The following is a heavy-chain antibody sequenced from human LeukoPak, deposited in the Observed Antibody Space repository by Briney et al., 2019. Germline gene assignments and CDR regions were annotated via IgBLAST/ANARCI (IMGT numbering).Heavy chain of an antibody. Sequence: PVASVKVSCKASGGTFSSYAISWVRQAPGQGLEWMGRIIPILGIANYAQKFQGRVTITADKSTSTAYMELSSLRSEDTAVYYCARDGDYGTGSYYRGCIDSWGQGTPVTVSP. CDR3: ARDGDYGTGSYYRGCIDS. V-gene: IGHV1-69*04. D-gene: IGHD3-10*01. CDR2: IIPILGIA. CDR1: GGTFSSYA. J-gene: IGHJ4*02.